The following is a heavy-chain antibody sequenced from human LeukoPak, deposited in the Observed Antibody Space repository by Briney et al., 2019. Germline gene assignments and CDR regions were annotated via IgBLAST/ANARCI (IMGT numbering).Heavy chain of an antibody. CDR1: GFTFSSHG. J-gene: IGHJ6*03. CDR2: IWYDGSDK. Sequence: GGSLRLSCAASGFTFSSHGMHWVRQAPGKGLEWVAVIWYDGSDKKFADSVKGRFTISRDNAENSLYLQMNHLRDEDTAVYYCARDRELAHCVTTSCDHYYYYYYMDVWGKGTTVTVSS. V-gene: IGHV3-33*01. D-gene: IGHD2-2*01. CDR3: ARDRELAHCVTTSCDHYYYYYYMDV.